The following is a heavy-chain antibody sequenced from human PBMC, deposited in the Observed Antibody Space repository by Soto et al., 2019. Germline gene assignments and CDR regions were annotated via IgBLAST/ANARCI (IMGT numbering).Heavy chain of an antibody. CDR3: ARDKDRQQLGGNYYYILDV. Sequence: QVQLEQCGAEVKKPGSSVKVSCKASGGTFSNSAISWVRQAPGQELEWMGGIMPIFRTPDYAQKFQGRVTITADESTSTAYMELSGLRSDDTAVYYCARDKDRQQLGGNYYYILDVWGQGTTVTVSS. J-gene: IGHJ6*02. D-gene: IGHD3-3*02. CDR2: IMPIFRTP. CDR1: GGTFSNSA. V-gene: IGHV1-69*12.